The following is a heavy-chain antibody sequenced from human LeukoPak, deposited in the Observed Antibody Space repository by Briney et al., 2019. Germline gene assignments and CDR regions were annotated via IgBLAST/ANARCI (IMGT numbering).Heavy chain of an antibody. CDR1: GGSISSYY. V-gene: IGHV4-4*09. CDR2: IHTSGS. D-gene: IGHD3-22*01. J-gene: IGHJ4*02. Sequence: SETLSLTCTVSGGSISSYYWTWIRQPPGEGLEWIGYIHTSGSNYNPSLKRRVTISIDTSKNQFSLRLTSVTAADTAMYYCARRSSDYYFDYWGQGTLVTVSS. CDR3: ARRSSDYYFDY.